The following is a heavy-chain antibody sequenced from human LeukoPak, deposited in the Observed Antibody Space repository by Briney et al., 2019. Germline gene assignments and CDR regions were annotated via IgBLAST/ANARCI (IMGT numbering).Heavy chain of an antibody. CDR1: GSTVNSNF. J-gene: IGHJ4*02. CDR2: TFSGGST. Sequence: GGSLRLSCAASGSTVNSNFMNWVRQAPGKGLEWVSVTFSGGSTYYADSVKGRFTISRDNSKNTLYLQMNSLRAEDTAVYYCANGNSGYFYADYWGQGALVTVSS. CDR3: ANGNSGYFYADY. D-gene: IGHD3-22*01. V-gene: IGHV3-53*01.